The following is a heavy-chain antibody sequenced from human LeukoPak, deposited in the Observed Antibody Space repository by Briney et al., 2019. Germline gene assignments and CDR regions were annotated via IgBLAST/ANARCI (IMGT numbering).Heavy chain of an antibody. D-gene: IGHD2-2*02. Sequence: GGSLRLSCAASGFTFTNYWMIWVRQAPGKGLEWVSYISSSGSTIYYADSVKGRFTISRDNAKNSLYLQMNSLRAEDTAVYYCAREIEYKLLYDWGQGTLVTVSS. CDR2: ISSSGSTI. CDR3: AREIEYKLLYD. J-gene: IGHJ4*02. V-gene: IGHV3-48*04. CDR1: GFTFTNYW.